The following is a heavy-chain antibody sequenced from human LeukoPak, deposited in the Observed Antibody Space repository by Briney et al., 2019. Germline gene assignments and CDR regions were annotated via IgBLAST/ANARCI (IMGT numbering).Heavy chain of an antibody. D-gene: IGHD3-22*01. CDR2: ISYDGSNK. V-gene: IGHV3-30-3*01. CDR1: GFTFSSYA. J-gene: IGHJ4*02. CDR3: ARDYYDSSGLFDY. Sequence: GGSLRLSCAASGFTFSSYAMHWVRQAPGKGLEWVAVISYDGSNKYYADSVKGRFTISRDNSKNTLYLQMNSLRAEDTAVYYCARDYYDSSGLFDYWGQGALVTVSS.